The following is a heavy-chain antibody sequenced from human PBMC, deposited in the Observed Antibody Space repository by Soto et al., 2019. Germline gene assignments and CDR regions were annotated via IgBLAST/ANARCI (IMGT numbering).Heavy chain of an antibody. V-gene: IGHV4-59*01. CDR1: GGSISSYY. CDR3: ARSRKNCISSTSCQGDYYYYYYMDV. Sequence: SETLSLTSTVSGGSISSYYWSWIRQPPGKGLEWIGYIYYSGSTNYNPSLKSRVTISVDTSKNQFSLKLSSVTAADTAVYYCARSRKNCISSTSCQGDYYYYYYMDVWGKGTTVTVSS. J-gene: IGHJ6*03. D-gene: IGHD2-2*01. CDR2: IYYSGST.